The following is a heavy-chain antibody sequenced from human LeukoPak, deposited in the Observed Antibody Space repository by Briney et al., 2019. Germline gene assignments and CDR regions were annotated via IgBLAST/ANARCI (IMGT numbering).Heavy chain of an antibody. CDR2: IVPSFGIA. Sequence: SVKVSCTASGDTFSSYAISWVRQAPGQGLEWMGRIVPSFGIANYAQKFQGRVTITADKSTSTAYMELSSLRSEDTAVYYCATHRYCSSTSCQGLGDYYYGMDVWGQGATVTVSS. D-gene: IGHD2-2*01. CDR1: GDTFSSYA. V-gene: IGHV1-69*04. CDR3: ATHRYCSSTSCQGLGDYYYGMDV. J-gene: IGHJ6*02.